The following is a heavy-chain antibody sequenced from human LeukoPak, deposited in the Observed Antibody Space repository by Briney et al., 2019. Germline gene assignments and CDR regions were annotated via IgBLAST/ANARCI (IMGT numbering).Heavy chain of an antibody. CDR2: INPNGGAT. D-gene: IGHD3-16*01. V-gene: IGHV1-2*02. Sequence: ASVKVSCKASGYIFTGYYLFWVRQAPGQGLEWMGWINPNGGATRYAQKFQGRVTLTCDASIRTTYMELSSLTSDDTAVYYCARDERYSDADHHYPDLGYWGQGTLVTVSS. CDR3: ARDERYSDADHHYPDLGY. J-gene: IGHJ4*02. CDR1: GYIFTGYY.